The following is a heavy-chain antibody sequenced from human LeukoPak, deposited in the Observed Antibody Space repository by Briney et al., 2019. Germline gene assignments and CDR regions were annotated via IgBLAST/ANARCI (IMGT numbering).Heavy chain of an antibody. CDR1: GFTFSSYA. J-gene: IGHJ4*02. V-gene: IGHV3-23*01. Sequence: GGSLRLSCAASGFTFSSYAMSWVRQAPGKGLEWVSAISGSGGSTYYADSVKGRFTISRDNSKNTVYLQMNSLRAEDTAVYFCAKDRDYGGNSPCDYWGQGTLVTASS. D-gene: IGHD4-23*01. CDR3: AKDRDYGGNSPCDY. CDR2: ISGSGGST.